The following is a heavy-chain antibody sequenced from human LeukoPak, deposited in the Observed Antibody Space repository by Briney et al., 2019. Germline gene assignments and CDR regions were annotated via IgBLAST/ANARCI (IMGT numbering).Heavy chain of an antibody. CDR3: ARASGSYYNDLYYFDY. CDR2: IYSGGST. D-gene: IGHD3-10*01. V-gene: IGHV3-66*01. Sequence: GSLRLSCAASGFTVSSNYMSWVRQAPGKGLEWVSVIYSGGSTYYADSVKGRFTIPRDNSKNTLYLQMNSLRAEDTAVYYCARASGSYYNDLYYFDYWGQGTLVTVSS. CDR1: GFTVSSNY. J-gene: IGHJ4*02.